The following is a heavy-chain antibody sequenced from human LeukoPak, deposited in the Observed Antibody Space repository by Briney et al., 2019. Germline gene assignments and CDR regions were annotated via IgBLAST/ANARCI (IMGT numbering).Heavy chain of an antibody. D-gene: IGHD2-15*01. V-gene: IGHV4-34*01. J-gene: IGHJ6*03. CDR3: ARRVGGYCSGGSCYRKNYYYYMDV. Sequence: SETLSLTCAVYGGSFSGYYWSWIRQPPGKGLEWIGEINHSGSTNYNPSLKSRVTISVDTSKNQFSLKLSSVTAADTAVYYCARRVGGYCSGGSCYRKNYYYYMDVWGKGTTVTISS. CDR2: INHSGST. CDR1: GGSFSGYY.